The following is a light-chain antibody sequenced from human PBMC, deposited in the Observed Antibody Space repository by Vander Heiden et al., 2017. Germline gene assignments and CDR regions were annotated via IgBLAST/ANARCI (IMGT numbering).Light chain of an antibody. CDR3: CSYTGRYSVI. CDR1: SSDVGAYNY. CDR2: EDA. Sequence: QSALTQLRSVSGSPGQSVTISCTGTSSDVGAYNYVSWYQHHPGKAPKLVIYEDAERPSGVPDRFSGSKSGNMASLTISGLQAEDEGDYYCCSYTGRYSVIFGGGTKLAVL. J-gene: IGLJ2*01. V-gene: IGLV2-11*01.